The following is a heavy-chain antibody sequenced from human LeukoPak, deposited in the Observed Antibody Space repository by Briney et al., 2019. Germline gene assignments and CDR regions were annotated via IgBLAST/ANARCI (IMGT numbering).Heavy chain of an antibody. Sequence: ASVKVSCKASGYTFTSYAMHWVRQAPGQRLEWMGWINAGNGNTKYSQKFQGRVTITRDTSASTAYMELSSLRSEDTAVYYCARDRQWLVREGGYYFDYWGQGTLVTVSS. CDR3: ARDRQWLVREGGYYFDY. J-gene: IGHJ4*02. CDR1: GYTFTSYA. CDR2: INAGNGNT. V-gene: IGHV1-3*01. D-gene: IGHD6-19*01.